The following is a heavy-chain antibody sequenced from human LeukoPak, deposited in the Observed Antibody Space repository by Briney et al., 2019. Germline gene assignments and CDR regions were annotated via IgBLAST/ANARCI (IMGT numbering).Heavy chain of an antibody. D-gene: IGHD3-22*01. J-gene: IGHJ4*02. CDR2: IYYSGST. CDR1: GYSISSGYY. CDR3: ARKDSSGYYEFDY. Sequence: KPSETLSLTCTVSGYSISSGYYWGWIRQPPGKGLEWIGSIYYSGSTYYNPSLKSRVTISVDTSKNQFSLKLSSVTAADTAVYYCARKDSSGYYEFDYWGQGTLVTVSS. V-gene: IGHV4-38-2*02.